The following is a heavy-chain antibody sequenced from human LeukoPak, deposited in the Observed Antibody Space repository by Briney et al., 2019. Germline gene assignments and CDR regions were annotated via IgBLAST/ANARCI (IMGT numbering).Heavy chain of an antibody. D-gene: IGHD6-6*01. V-gene: IGHV1-3*01. CDR1: GYTFTSYA. CDR3: ARTHLAALYYYGMDV. CDR2: INAGNGNT. Sequence: ASVKASCKASGYTFTSYAMHWVRQAPGQRLEWMGWINAGNGNTKYSQKFQGRVTITRDTSASTAYMELSSLRSEDTAVYYCARTHLAALYYYGMDVWGQGTTVTVSS. J-gene: IGHJ6*02.